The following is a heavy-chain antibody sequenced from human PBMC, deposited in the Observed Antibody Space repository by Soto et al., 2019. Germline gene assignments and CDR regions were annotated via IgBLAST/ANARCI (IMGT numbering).Heavy chain of an antibody. V-gene: IGHV1-46*01. J-gene: IGHJ6*02. CDR2: INPSGGST. CDR3: ARSSRVATVTSRYYYYGMDV. D-gene: IGHD4-17*01. Sequence: ASVKVSCKASGYTLTSYYMHWVRQAPGQGLEWMGIINPSGGSTSYAQKFQGRVTMTRDTSTSTVYMELSSLRSEDTAVYYCARSSRVATVTSRYYYYGMDVWGQGTTVTVSS. CDR1: GYTLTSYY.